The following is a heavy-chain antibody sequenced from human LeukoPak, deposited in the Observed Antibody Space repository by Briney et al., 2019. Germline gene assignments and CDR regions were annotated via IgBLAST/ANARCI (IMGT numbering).Heavy chain of an antibody. J-gene: IGHJ3*02. CDR2: ISSSSSYI. D-gene: IGHD6-13*01. V-gene: IGHV3-21*01. CDR3: ARERGRAGAFDI. Sequence: PGGSLRLSCAASGFTFSNAWMSWVRQAPGKGLEWVSSISSSSSYIYYADSVKGRFTISRDNAKNSLYLQMNSLRAEDTAVYYCARERGRAGAFDIWGQGTMVTVSS. CDR1: GFTFSNAW.